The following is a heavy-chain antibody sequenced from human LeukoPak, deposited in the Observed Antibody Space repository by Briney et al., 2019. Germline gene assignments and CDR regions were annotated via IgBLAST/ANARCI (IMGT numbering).Heavy chain of an antibody. Sequence: GGSLRLSCAASGFTFSRSWMSWVRQAPGTGLEWVAQIKEDGGEKYYVDSVKGRFTISRDNAKNSLYLQMNSLRAEDTAVYYCARDTGYNTFDYWGQGTLVTVSS. D-gene: IGHD5-24*01. J-gene: IGHJ4*02. CDR3: ARDTGYNTFDY. V-gene: IGHV3-7*05. CDR2: IKEDGGEK. CDR1: GFTFSRSW.